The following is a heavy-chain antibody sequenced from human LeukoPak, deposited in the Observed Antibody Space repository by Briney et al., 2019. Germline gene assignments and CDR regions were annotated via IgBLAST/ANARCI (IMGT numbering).Heavy chain of an antibody. CDR1: GGTFSSDA. Sequence: ASVKVSCKASGGTFSSDAISWVRQAPGQGLEWMGGIIPIIGTANYAQKFQGRVTITTDESTSTAYMELSSLRSEDTAVYYCARIPPPLSYSSSLLKVYFDYWGQGTLVTVSS. J-gene: IGHJ4*02. V-gene: IGHV1-69*05. CDR2: IIPIIGTA. D-gene: IGHD6-13*01. CDR3: ARIPPPLSYSSSLLKVYFDY.